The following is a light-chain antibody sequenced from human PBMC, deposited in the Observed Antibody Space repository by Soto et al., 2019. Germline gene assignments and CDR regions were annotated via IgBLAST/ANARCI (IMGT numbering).Light chain of an antibody. Sequence: EIVFTQSPGTLSLSPGERATLSCRTSQSVSSSYLAWYQQKPGQAPRLLIYGASTRAPGISARFSGSGSGTEFTLTISSLQSEDFAIYYCQQYNNWSWTFGQGTKVDIK. CDR2: GAS. J-gene: IGKJ1*01. CDR1: QSVSSSY. V-gene: IGKV3-15*01. CDR3: QQYNNWSWT.